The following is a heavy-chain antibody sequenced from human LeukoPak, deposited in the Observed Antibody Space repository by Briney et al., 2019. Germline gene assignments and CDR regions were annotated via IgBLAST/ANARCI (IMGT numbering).Heavy chain of an antibody. CDR2: ISGSGGST. D-gene: IGHD3-10*01. CDR3: AKFYGSGSYYCDY. Sequence: GGSLRLSCAASAFTFSSYAMSWVRQAPGKGLEWFSAISGSGGSTYYADSVKGRFTISRDNSKNTLYLQMNSLRAEDTAVYYCAKFYGSGSYYCDYWGQGTLVTVSS. CDR1: AFTFSSYA. J-gene: IGHJ4*02. V-gene: IGHV3-23*01.